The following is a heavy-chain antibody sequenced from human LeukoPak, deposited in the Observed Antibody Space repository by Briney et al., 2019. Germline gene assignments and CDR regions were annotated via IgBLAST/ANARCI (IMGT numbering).Heavy chain of an antibody. CDR3: AKGRGGYYYYMDV. Sequence: GGSLRLSCSAAGFTFSSYGMHWVRQAPGKGLEWVAVIWYDGSNKYYADSVKGRFTTSRDNSKNTLYLQMNSLRAEDTAVYYCAKGRGGYYYYMDVWGKGTTVTVSS. J-gene: IGHJ6*03. CDR1: GFTFSSYG. V-gene: IGHV3-33*06. D-gene: IGHD3-10*01. CDR2: IWYDGSNK.